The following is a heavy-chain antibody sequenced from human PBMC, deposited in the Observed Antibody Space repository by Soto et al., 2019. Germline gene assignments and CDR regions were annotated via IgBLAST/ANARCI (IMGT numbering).Heavy chain of an antibody. CDR2: IYYSGST. CDR3: ATPLWFGELSTLISFDY. D-gene: IGHD3-10*01. V-gene: IGHV4-39*01. Sequence: SETLSLTCTVSGGSISSGDYYWGWIRQPPGKGLEWIGSIYYSGSTYYNPSLKSRVTISVDTSKNQFSLKLSSVTAADTAVYYCATPLWFGELSTLISFDYWGQGTLVTVSS. CDR1: GGSISSGDYY. J-gene: IGHJ4*02.